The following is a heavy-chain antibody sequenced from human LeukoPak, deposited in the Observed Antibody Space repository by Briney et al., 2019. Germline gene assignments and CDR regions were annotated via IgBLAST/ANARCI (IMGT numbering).Heavy chain of an antibody. CDR1: GFTFSSYA. CDR3: AKDTASLAAIYYYHGMDV. D-gene: IGHD2-15*01. V-gene: IGHV3-23*01. CDR2: ISGSGGST. J-gene: IGHJ6*02. Sequence: GGSLRLSCAASGFTFSSYAMSWVRQAPGKGLEWVSAISGSGGSTYYADSVKGRFTISRDNSKNTLYLQMNSLRAEDTAVYYCAKDTASLAAIYYYHGMDVWGQGTTVTVSS.